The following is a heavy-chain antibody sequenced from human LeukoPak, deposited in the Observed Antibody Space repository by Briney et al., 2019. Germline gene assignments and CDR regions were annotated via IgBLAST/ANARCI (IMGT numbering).Heavy chain of an antibody. Sequence: SETLSLTCSVPGGSISSEWRAWIRQPPGKGPEWIAYVHYSGSTSYNPSLKSRVTISIDTSKNQFSLKLSSVTAADTALYYCAGYGSESYYKAFDYWGQGTLVTVSS. J-gene: IGHJ4*02. CDR2: VHYSGST. CDR1: GGSISSEW. CDR3: AGYGSESYYKAFDY. V-gene: IGHV4-59*01. D-gene: IGHD3-10*01.